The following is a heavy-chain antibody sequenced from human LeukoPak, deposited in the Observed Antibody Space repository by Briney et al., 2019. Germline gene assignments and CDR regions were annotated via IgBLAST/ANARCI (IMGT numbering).Heavy chain of an antibody. V-gene: IGHV1-18*01. CDR2: ISAYNGNT. CDR3: ARERAAGKSVAVAGTRGY. Sequence: ASVKVSCKASGYTFTSYGISWVRQAPGQGLEWMGWISAYNGNTNYAQKLQGRVTMTTDTSTSTAYMELRGLRSDDTAVYYCARERAAGKSVAVAGTRGYWGQGTLVTVSS. J-gene: IGHJ4*02. CDR1: GYTFTSYG. D-gene: IGHD6-19*01.